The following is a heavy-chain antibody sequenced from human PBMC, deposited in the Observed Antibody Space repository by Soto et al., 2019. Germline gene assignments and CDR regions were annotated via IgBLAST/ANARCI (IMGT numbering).Heavy chain of an antibody. CDR3: ARGYRQSGYSSSWVFDY. D-gene: IGHD6-13*01. CDR1: GGSIHSGGYY. CDR2: IFYSGSN. J-gene: IGHJ4*02. V-gene: IGHV4-31*03. Sequence: QVQLQESGPGLVKPSQPLSLICTVSGGSIHSGGYYWNWIRQHPGKGLEWIGYIFYSGSNYYNTFLRSRVTISADTSENQFSLNLSSVTAADTAVYFCARGYRQSGYSSSWVFDYWGQGTLVNVSS.